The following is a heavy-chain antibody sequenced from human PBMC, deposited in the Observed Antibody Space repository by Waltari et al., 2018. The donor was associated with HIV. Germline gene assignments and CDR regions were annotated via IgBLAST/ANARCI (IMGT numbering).Heavy chain of an antibody. V-gene: IGHV4-39*01. J-gene: IGHJ4*02. CDR3: ARHGLLRGGVVGY. CDR2: IYYSGST. Sequence: QLQLQESGPGLVKPSETLSLTCTVSGGSISSSSYYWGWLRQPPGKGLEWIGSIYYSGSTYYNPSLKSRVTISVDTSKNQFSLKLRYVTAADTAVYYCARHGLLRGGVVGYWGQGTLVTVSS. CDR1: GGSISSSSYY. D-gene: IGHD3-3*01.